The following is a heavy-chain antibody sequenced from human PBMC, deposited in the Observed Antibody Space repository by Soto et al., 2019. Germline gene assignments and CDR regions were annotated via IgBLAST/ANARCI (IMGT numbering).Heavy chain of an antibody. Sequence: QVQLVQSGAEVKKPGSSVKVSCKASGGTFSSYAISWVRQAPGQGLEWMGEIIPIFGTANYAQKFQGRVTIRSEDTAVYYCARDRGPSNGYYPYWFDPWGQGTLVTVSS. V-gene: IGHV1-69*05. D-gene: IGHD3-22*01. CDR1: GGTFSSYA. CDR3: P. J-gene: IGHJ5*02. CDR2: IIPIFGTA.